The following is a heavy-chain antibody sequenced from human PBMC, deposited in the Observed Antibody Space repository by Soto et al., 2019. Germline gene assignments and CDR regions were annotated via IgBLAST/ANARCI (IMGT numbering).Heavy chain of an antibody. V-gene: IGHV4-59*08. CDR3: ARQSKRDGSGSYFPKPVLDV. J-gene: IGHJ6*04. CDR1: GGSISSYY. D-gene: IGHD3-10*01. Sequence: SETLSLTCTVSGGSISSYYWSWIRQPPGKGLEWIGYIYYSGSTNYNPSLKSRVTISVDTSKNQFSLKLSSVTAADTAVYYCARQSKRDGSGSYFPKPVLDVWGKGTTVTVSS. CDR2: IYYSGST.